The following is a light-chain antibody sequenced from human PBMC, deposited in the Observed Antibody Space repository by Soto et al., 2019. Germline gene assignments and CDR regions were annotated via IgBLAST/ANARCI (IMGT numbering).Light chain of an antibody. CDR2: EAS. V-gene: IGLV2-23*01. J-gene: IGLJ3*02. CDR1: SSDVGSYNF. CDR3: CSYAGSSTVV. Sequence: QSALTQPASVSGSLGQSITISCTGTSSDVGSYNFVSWYQHHPGKAPKLMIYEASTRPSGVSSRFSGSKSSNTASLTISGLQAEDEADYYCCSYAGSSTVVFGGGTKLTVL.